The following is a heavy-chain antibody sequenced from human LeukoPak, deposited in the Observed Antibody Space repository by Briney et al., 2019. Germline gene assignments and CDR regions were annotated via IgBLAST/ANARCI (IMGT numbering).Heavy chain of an antibody. CDR3: ARALFDGYYGYYFDY. Sequence: GGSLRLSCAASGFTVSSNYMSWVRQAPGKGLEWVSVIYSGGSTYYADSVKGRFTISRDDAKNSLYLQMNSLRAEDTAVYYCARALFDGYYGYYFDYWGQGTLVTVSS. CDR1: GFTVSSNY. V-gene: IGHV3-53*01. D-gene: IGHD3-3*01. CDR2: IYSGGST. J-gene: IGHJ4*02.